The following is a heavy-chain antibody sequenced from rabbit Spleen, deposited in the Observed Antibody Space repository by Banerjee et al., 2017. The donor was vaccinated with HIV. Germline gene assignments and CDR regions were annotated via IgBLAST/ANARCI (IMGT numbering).Heavy chain of an antibody. D-gene: IGHD4-1*01. Sequence: LVQPEGSLTLTCKASGFSFSNKAVMCWVRQAPGKGLEWIACIYTSSGNTGYASWAKGRFTISRTSSTTVTLRMTSLTAADTATYFCARDLVGVIGWNFGWWGQGTLVTVS. CDR3: ARDLVGVIGWNFGW. J-gene: IGHJ3*01. V-gene: IGHV1S45*01. CDR1: GFSFSNKAV. CDR2: IYTSSGNT.